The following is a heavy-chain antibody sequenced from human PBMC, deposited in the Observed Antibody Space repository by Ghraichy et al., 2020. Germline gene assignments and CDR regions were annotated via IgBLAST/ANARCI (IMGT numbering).Heavy chain of an antibody. CDR2: IYSGGDT. CDR1: GFTVSNNY. J-gene: IGHJ4*02. Sequence: GGSLRLSCAASGFTVSNNYMSWVRQAPGKGLEWVSLIYSGGDTDYAESVKGRFTISRDNSKNTLYLQINSLRAEDTAVYYCSTHYPRYWGQGTLVTVSS. D-gene: IGHD1-26*01. V-gene: IGHV3-53*01. CDR3: STHYPRY.